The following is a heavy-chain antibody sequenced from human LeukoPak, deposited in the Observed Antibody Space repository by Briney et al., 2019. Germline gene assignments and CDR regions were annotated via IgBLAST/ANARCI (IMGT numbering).Heavy chain of an antibody. D-gene: IGHD5-24*01. CDR2: INSDGSST. CDR3: ARDRRDGYNQYYYMDV. J-gene: IGHJ6*03. CDR1: GFTFSSYW. Sequence: GGSLRLSCAASGFTFSSYWMHWVRQAPGKGLVWVSRINSDGSSTSYADSVKGRFTISRDNAKNSLYLQMNSLRAEDTAVYYCARDRRDGYNQYYYMDVWGKGTTVTISS. V-gene: IGHV3-74*01.